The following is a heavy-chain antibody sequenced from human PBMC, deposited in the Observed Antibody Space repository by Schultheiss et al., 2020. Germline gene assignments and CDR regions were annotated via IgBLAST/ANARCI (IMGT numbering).Heavy chain of an antibody. J-gene: IGHJ4*02. V-gene: IGHV3-30*03. CDR1: GFTFSSYG. CDR2: ISYDGSNK. Sequence: GGSLRLSCAASGFTFSSYGMHWVRQAPGKGLEWVAVISYDGSNKYYADSVKGRFTISRDNSKNTLYLQMNSLRAEDTAVYYCARSEVATIEPDYWGQGTLVTVSS. CDR3: ARSEVATIEPDY. D-gene: IGHD5-12*01.